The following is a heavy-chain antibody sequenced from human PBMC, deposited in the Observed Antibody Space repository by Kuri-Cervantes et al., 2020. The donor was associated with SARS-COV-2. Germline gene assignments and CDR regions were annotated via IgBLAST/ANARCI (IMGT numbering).Heavy chain of an antibody. V-gene: IGHV4-61*02. D-gene: IGHD3-16*01. Sequence: SETLSLTCTVSGGSISSGSYYWSWIRQPAGKGLEWNGRIYTSGSTNYNPSLKSRVTISVDTSKNQFSLKLSSVTAADTAVYYCARGKGEGYALYYYYYYYMDVWGKGTTVTVSS. J-gene: IGHJ6*03. CDR1: GGSISSGSYY. CDR2: IYTSGST. CDR3: ARGKGEGYALYYYYYYYMDV.